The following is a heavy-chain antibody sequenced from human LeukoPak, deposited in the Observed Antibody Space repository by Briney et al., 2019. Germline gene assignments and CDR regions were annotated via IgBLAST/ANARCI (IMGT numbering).Heavy chain of an antibody. CDR1: GFTFDDYA. CDR3: AKGSGSYYNYFDY. J-gene: IGHJ4*02. Sequence: GSLRLSCAASGFTFDDYAMHWVRQAPGKGLEWVSLIRWDGGTTYYADSVRGRFTISRDNSKNSLYLQMNSLRAEDTALYYCAKGSGSYYNYFDYWGQGTLVTVSS. D-gene: IGHD1-26*01. CDR2: IRWDGGTT. V-gene: IGHV3-43D*03.